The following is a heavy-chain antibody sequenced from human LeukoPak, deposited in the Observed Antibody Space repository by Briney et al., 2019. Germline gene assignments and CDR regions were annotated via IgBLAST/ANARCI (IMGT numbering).Heavy chain of an antibody. CDR1: GYTFTSYD. CDR2: MNPNSGNT. J-gene: IGHJ4*02. V-gene: IGHV1-8*01. Sequence: ASVKVSCKASGYTFTSYDINWVRQATGQGLEWMGWMNPNSGNTGYAQKFQGRVTMTRNTSISTAYMELSSLRSEDTAVYYCAREPLPPISHIWYSSSWRGIGYWGQGTLVTVSS. CDR3: AREPLPPISHIWYSSSWRGIGY. D-gene: IGHD6-13*01.